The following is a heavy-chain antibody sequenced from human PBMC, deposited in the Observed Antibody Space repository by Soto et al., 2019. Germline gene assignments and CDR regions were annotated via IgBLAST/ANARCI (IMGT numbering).Heavy chain of an antibody. V-gene: IGHV4-30-4*01. CDR3: ARGPSGDKVDY. D-gene: IGHD7-27*01. CDR1: GGSISNVNYC. J-gene: IGHJ4*02. Sequence: QVQLQESGPGLVKPSQTLSLTCTVSGGSISNVNYCWSWIRQSPDKGLEWIGHIYDGGSLYSNPSLTRRVTXSXHMSTNQSPRQLSSVTAADTAVYYCARGPSGDKVDYWGQGTLVTVSS. CDR2: IYDGGSL.